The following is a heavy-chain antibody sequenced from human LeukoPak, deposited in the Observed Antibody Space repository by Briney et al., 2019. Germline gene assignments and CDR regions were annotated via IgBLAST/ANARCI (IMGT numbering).Heavy chain of an antibody. Sequence: GGSLRLSCATSGFTLRNYWMHWVRQVPGKGLVWVSRIDSAGRSPTYADSVKGRFTISRDNSKNTLYLQMNSLRAEDTAVYYCAKDRGSSGWYKVEYYFDYWGQGTLVTVSS. CDR3: AKDRGSSGWYKVEYYFDY. CDR2: IDSAGRSP. D-gene: IGHD6-19*01. V-gene: IGHV3-74*01. CDR1: GFTLRNYW. J-gene: IGHJ4*02.